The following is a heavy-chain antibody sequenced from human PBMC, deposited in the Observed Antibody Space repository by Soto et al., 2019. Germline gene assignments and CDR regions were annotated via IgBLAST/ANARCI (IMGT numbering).Heavy chain of an antibody. V-gene: IGHV3-33*01. D-gene: IGHD3-10*01. Sequence: QVQLVESGGGVVQPGRSLRLSCAASGFTFSSYGMHWVRQAPGKGLEWVAVIWYDGSNKYYADSVKGRFTISRDNSKNTLYLEMNSLGAGDTGVFYWARNWFYLVGGVFDYWGQGTLVPVSS. J-gene: IGHJ4*02. CDR1: GFTFSSYG. CDR2: IWYDGSNK. CDR3: ARNWFYLVGGVFDY.